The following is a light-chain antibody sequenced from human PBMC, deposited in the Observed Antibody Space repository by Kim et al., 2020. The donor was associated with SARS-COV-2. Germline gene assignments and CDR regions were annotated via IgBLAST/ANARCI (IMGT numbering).Light chain of an antibody. CDR3: QNYDDNQWV. CDR2: DDH. J-gene: IGLJ3*02. Sequence: GNTGTNTRPPTRGSIDSNYVQWFQQRPGSFPSPGIFDDHDRPSRVSYPFFGSLDTSSHSASLTISGLKTEDGADYYFQNYDDNQWVFGGGTQLTVL. CDR1: RGSIDSNY. V-gene: IGLV6-57*01.